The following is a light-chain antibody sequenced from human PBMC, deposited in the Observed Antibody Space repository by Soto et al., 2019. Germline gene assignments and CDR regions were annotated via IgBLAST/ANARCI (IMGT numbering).Light chain of an antibody. CDR3: AAWDDSLNGWV. CDR2: SND. Sequence: QSVLTQPASAAGTPGQRVTISCSGSSSNIGSHTINWYQQLPGTAPKLLIYSNDQRPSGVPDRFSGSRSATSASLAISGLQSEDEADYHCAAWDDSLNGWVFGGGTKVTVL. J-gene: IGLJ3*02. CDR1: SSNIGSHT. V-gene: IGLV1-44*01.